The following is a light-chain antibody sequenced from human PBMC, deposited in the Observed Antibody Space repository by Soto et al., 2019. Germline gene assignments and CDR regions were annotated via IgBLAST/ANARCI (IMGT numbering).Light chain of an antibody. CDR3: QQRSNWPPS. J-gene: IGKJ2*03. CDR2: DVF. V-gene: IGKV3-11*01. Sequence: EIVLTQSPATLSLTPGERATLSCRASQSVSSYLAWYQQKPGQAPRLLIYDVFNRATDITARFSGSGSGTDFTLTISRVEPEDFAVYYCQQRSNWPPSFGQGTKLEIE. CDR1: QSVSSY.